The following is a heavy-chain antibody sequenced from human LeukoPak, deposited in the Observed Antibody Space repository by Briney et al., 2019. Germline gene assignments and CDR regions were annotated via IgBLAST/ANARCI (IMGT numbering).Heavy chain of an antibody. V-gene: IGHV3-7*01. CDR3: VPHPHYDWYFDF. CDR1: GFTFSNYW. J-gene: IGHJ2*01. Sequence: GGSLRLSCPASGFTFSNYWMNWVRQAPGKGLEWVANINEDGSQEYYVDSVKGRFTISRDNAGNSLYLQMNSLRAEDTAVYYCVPHPHYDWYFDFWGRGTLVTVSS. D-gene: IGHD5-12*01. CDR2: INEDGSQE.